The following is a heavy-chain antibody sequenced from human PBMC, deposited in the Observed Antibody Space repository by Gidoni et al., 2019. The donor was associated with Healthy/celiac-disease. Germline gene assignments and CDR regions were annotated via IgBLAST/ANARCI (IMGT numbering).Heavy chain of an antibody. Sequence: EVQLVESGGGLVQPGRSLRLSCAASGFTFDDYAMHWVRQAPGKGLEWVSGISWNSGSIGYADSVKGRFTISRDNAKNSLHLQMNSLRAEDTALYYCAKATAVAGPLMDVWGQGTTVTVSS. J-gene: IGHJ6*02. V-gene: IGHV3-9*01. CDR1: GFTFDDYA. CDR2: ISWNSGSI. D-gene: IGHD6-19*01. CDR3: AKATAVAGPLMDV.